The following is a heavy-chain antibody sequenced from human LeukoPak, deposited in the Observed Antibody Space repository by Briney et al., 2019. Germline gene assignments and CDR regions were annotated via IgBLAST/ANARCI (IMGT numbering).Heavy chain of an antibody. CDR2: INPNSGGT. J-gene: IGHJ4*02. D-gene: IGHD3-22*01. V-gene: IGHV1-2*02. CDR3: ARGQITMIVVPDY. CDR1: GYTFTGYY. Sequence: GASVKVSCKASGYTFTGYYMHWVRQAPGQGPEWMGWINPNSGGTNYAQKFQGRVTMTRDTSISTAYMELSRLRSDDTAVYYCARGQITMIVVPDYWGQGTLVTVSS.